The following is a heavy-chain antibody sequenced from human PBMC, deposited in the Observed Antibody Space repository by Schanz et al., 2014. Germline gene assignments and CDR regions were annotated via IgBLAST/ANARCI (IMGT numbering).Heavy chain of an antibody. V-gene: IGHV3-74*01. J-gene: IGHJ4*02. CDR2: TSNDGSFT. Sequence: EVQLVESGGGLVQPGGSLRLSCAASGFTFRNNWMHWVRQAPGKGLVWVSRTSNDGSFTTFADSVKGRFTISRDNPKNSLCLQMNSLRAEDTALYYCARVLGGDEGLDQWGQGTLVTVSS. CDR3: ARVLGGDEGLDQ. D-gene: IGHD4-17*01. CDR1: GFTFRNNW.